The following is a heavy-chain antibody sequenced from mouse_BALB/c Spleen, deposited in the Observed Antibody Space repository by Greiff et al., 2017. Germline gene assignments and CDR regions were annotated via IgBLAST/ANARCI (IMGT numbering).Heavy chain of an antibody. Sequence: DVQLQESGPGLVKPSQSLSLTCSVTGYSITSGYYWNWIRQFPGNKLEWMGYISYDGSNNYNPSLKNRISITRDTSKNQFFLKLNSVTTEDTATYYCAREPLLEYFDVWGAGTTVTVSS. CDR3: AREPLLEYFDV. V-gene: IGHV3-6*02. D-gene: IGHD1-1*01. CDR1: GYSITSGYY. CDR2: ISYDGSN. J-gene: IGHJ1*01.